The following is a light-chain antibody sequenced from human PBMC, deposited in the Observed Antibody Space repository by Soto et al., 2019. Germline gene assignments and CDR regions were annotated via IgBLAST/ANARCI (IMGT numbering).Light chain of an antibody. V-gene: IGKV1-5*03. CDR3: QHYNSYEDS. J-gene: IGKJ1*01. CDR2: KAS. CDR1: QTISSW. Sequence: DIQMTQSPSTLSGSVGDRVTITCRASQTISSWLAWYQQKPGKAPKLLIYKASTLKSGVPSRFSGSGSGTEFPLHMSSLQCEDFATYCYQHYNSYEDSFGQGPKRELK.